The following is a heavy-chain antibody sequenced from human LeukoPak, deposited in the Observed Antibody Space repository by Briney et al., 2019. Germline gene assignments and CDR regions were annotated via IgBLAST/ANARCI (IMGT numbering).Heavy chain of an antibody. D-gene: IGHD6-13*01. CDR3: ARDRQQLITIFDY. V-gene: IGHV1-2*02. CDR1: GYAFTGYY. Sequence: ASVKVSCKASGYAFTGYYMHWVRQAPGQGLEWMGWINPNSGGTNYAQKFQGRVTMTRDTSISTAYMELSRLRSDDTAVYYCARDRQQLITIFDYWGQGTLVTVSS. J-gene: IGHJ4*02. CDR2: INPNSGGT.